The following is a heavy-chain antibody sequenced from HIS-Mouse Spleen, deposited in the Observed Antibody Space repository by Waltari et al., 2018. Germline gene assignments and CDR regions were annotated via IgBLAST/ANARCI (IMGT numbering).Heavy chain of an antibody. CDR1: GGSISSRSYY. CDR3: AREIPYSSSWYDWYFDL. J-gene: IGHJ2*01. D-gene: IGHD6-13*01. Sequence: QLQLQESGPGLVKPSETLSLTCTASGGSISSRSYYLGWIRHPPGKGLEWIGSIYYSGSTYYNPSLKSRVTISVDTSKNQFSLKLSSVTAADTAVYYCAREIPYSSSWYDWYFDLWGRGTLVTVSS. V-gene: IGHV4-39*07. CDR2: IYYSGST.